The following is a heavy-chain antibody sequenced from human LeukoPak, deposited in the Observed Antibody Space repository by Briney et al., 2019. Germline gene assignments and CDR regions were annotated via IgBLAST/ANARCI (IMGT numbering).Heavy chain of an antibody. CDR3: ARSYSSSGYYYYGMDL. CDR2: IYYSGNT. V-gene: IGHV4-59*01. J-gene: IGHJ6*02. D-gene: IGHD6-6*01. CDR1: GGSISTYY. Sequence: SETLSLTCTVSGGSISTYYWSWIRQPPGKGREWIGYIYYSGNTIYNSSLKSRVTISVDKSKNQFSLKLSSVTAADTAVYYCARSYSSSGYYYYGMDLWGQGTTVTVSS.